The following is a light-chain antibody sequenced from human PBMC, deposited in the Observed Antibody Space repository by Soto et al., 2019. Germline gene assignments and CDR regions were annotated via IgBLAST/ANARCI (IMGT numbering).Light chain of an antibody. CDR2: DAS. Sequence: EIVLTQSPATLSLSPGERATLSCRASQSVSSYLAWYQQKPGQAPRLLIYDASNRATGIPARFSGSGSGTDFLLTISSLEPEDFAVYYCQQRSNWPLFGGGTKVEI. V-gene: IGKV3-11*01. CDR1: QSVSSY. CDR3: QQRSNWPL. J-gene: IGKJ4*01.